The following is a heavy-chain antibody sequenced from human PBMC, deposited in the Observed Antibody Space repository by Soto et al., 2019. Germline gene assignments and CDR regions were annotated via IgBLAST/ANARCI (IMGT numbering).Heavy chain of an antibody. CDR1: GFTFSSHW. CDR3: ARDSSPYYDFWSGFYTYFDY. V-gene: IGHV3-74*01. CDR2: INSDGSTT. D-gene: IGHD3-3*01. Sequence: EVQLVESGGGLVQPGGSLRLSCAVSGFTFSSHWMHWVRQAPGKGLVWVSRINSDGSTTNYADSVKGRFTISRDNANNTLYLQMNSVRADDTAVYYCARDSSPYYDFWSGFYTYFDYWGQGALVTVSS. J-gene: IGHJ4*02.